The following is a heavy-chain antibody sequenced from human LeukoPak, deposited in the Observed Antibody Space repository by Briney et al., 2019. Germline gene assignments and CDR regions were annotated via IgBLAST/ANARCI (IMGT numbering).Heavy chain of an antibody. D-gene: IGHD2-2*01. CDR2: ISYDGSNK. CDR1: GFTFSSYG. V-gene: IGHV3-30*18. J-gene: IGHJ4*02. Sequence: PGRSLRLSCAASGFTFSSYGMHWVRQAPGKGLEWVAVISYDGSNKYYADSVKGRFTISRDNSKNTLYLQMNSLRAEDTAVYYCAKDSGALVVVPAANFDYWGQGTLVTVSS. CDR3: AKDSGALVVVPAANFDY.